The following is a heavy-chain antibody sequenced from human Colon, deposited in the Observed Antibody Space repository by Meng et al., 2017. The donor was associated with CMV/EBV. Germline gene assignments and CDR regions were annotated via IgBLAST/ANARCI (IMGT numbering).Heavy chain of an antibody. Sequence: GESLKISCAASGFSFSSSEMNWVRQAPGKGLEWVSLISTGGVTINYADSVKGRFTISRDNAKNSLYLQMNSLRAEDTAIYYCVRGRGRGYGMDVWGQGTTVTVSS. CDR1: GFSFSSSE. CDR3: VRGRGRGYGMDV. D-gene: IGHD3-10*01. CDR2: ISTGGVTI. J-gene: IGHJ6*02. V-gene: IGHV3-48*03.